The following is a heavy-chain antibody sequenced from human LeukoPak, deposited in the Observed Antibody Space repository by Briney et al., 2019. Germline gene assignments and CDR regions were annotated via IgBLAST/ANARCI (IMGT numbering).Heavy chain of an antibody. CDR2: IYYSGST. CDR1: GGSISSSSYY. J-gene: IGHJ4*02. CDR3: AALIAAAGTKGASTPY. D-gene: IGHD6-13*01. V-gene: IGHV4-39*07. Sequence: SETLSLTCTVSGGSISSSSYYWGWIRQPPGKGLEWIGSIYYSGSTYYNPSLKSRVTISVDTSKNQFSLKLSSVTAADTAVYYCAALIAAAGTKGASTPYWGQGTLVTVSS.